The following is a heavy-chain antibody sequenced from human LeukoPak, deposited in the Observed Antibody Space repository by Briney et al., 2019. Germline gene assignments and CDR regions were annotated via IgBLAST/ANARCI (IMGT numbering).Heavy chain of an antibody. CDR2: VSAYNGNT. CDR1: GYRFTDYY. V-gene: IGHV1-18*04. Sequence: ASVKVSCKASGYRFTDYYIHWVRQAPGQGLEWMGWVSAYNGNTNYAQKLQGRVTMTTDTSTSTAYMELRSLRSDDTAVYYCASSYCSSTSCYSNWFDPWGQGTLVTVSS. D-gene: IGHD2-2*01. CDR3: ASSYCSSTSCYSNWFDP. J-gene: IGHJ5*02.